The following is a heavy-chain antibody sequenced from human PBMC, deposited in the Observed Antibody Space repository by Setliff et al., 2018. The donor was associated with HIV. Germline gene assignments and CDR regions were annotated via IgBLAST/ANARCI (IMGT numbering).Heavy chain of an antibody. CDR3: AARNSGNPTRHFDY. CDR1: GGSISSNW. J-gene: IGHJ4*02. Sequence: KASETLSLTCAVSGGSISSNWWSWVRQSPGKGLEWIGSIYHSGSTFYNPSLRSRVTISVDTSQDQFSLRLTSVTAADTAVYYCAARNSGNPTRHFDYWGQGTLVTVSS. CDR2: IYHSGST. D-gene: IGHD3-10*01. V-gene: IGHV4-4*02.